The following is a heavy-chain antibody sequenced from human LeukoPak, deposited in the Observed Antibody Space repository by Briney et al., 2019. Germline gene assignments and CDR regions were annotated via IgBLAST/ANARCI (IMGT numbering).Heavy chain of an antibody. CDR1: GFIFSDHY. CDR2: ISNSGSLK. Sequence: GGSLRLSCEASGFIFSDHYMDWVRQAPGKGLEWVSYISNSGSLKYYADSVKGRFTISRDNAKNSLYLQMDSLRAEETAVYYCARNEGSFWGQGTLVTVSS. D-gene: IGHD1-26*01. J-gene: IGHJ4*02. CDR3: ARNEGSF. V-gene: IGHV3-11*01.